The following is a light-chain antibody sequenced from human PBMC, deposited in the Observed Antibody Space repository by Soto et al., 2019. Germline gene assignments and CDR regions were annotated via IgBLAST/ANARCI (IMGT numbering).Light chain of an antibody. CDR1: QPIYSN. V-gene: IGKV3-15*01. CDR3: QQYQDGWT. CDR2: RAS. J-gene: IGKJ1*01. Sequence: EIVMTQDRVNLSVSPGERATLSCRAGQPIYSNVAWYQQRPGQAPRLLIYRASTRATGVPARFSGSGSGTEFTLAISGLQSEDFALYYCQQYQDGWTFGEGTKVDIK.